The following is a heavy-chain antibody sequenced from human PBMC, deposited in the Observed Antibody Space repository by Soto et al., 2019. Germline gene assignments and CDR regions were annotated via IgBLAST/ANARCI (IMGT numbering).Heavy chain of an antibody. J-gene: IGHJ4*02. CDR1: GFTFSSYA. CDR3: ANGYSSGWSPWSCSFDY. Sequence: GGSLRLSCAASGFTFSSYAMSWVRQAPGKGLEWVSAISGSGGSTYYADSVKGRFTISRDNSKNTLYLQMNSLRAEDTAVYYCANGYSSGWSPWSCSFDYWGQGTLVTVSS. V-gene: IGHV3-23*01. CDR2: ISGSGGST. D-gene: IGHD6-19*01.